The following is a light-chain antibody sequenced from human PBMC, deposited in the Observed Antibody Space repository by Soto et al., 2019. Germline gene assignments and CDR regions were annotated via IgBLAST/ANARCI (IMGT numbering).Light chain of an antibody. CDR3: QHYNNCPPDT. CDR1: QSVSSN. CDR2: GAS. Sequence: EIVMTQSPATLSVSTGERATLSCRASQSVSSNLAWYQQKPGQAPRLLIYGASTRATGIPARFSGSGSGTEFTLTISSLQSEDFAVYYCQHYNNCPPDTFGQGTKLEIK. J-gene: IGKJ2*01. V-gene: IGKV3-15*01.